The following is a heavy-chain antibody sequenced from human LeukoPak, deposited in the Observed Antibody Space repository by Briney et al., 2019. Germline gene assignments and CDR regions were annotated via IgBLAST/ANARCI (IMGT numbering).Heavy chain of an antibody. CDR3: ASGYPADYFDY. D-gene: IGHD5-18*01. CDR1: GGSISSGGYS. V-gene: IGHV4-30-2*01. CDR2: IYHSGST. Sequence: SQTLSLTCAVSGGSISSGGYSWSWIRQPPGKGLEWIGYIYHSGSTYYNPSLKGRVTISVDRSKNQFSLKLSSVTAADTAVYYCASGYPADYFDYWGQGTLVTVSS. J-gene: IGHJ4*02.